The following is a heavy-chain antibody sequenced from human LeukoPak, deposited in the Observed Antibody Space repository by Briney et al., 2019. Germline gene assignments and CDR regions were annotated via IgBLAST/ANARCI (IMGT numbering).Heavy chain of an antibody. CDR1: DGSISSSSFY. V-gene: IGHV4-39*01. Sequence: SETLSLTCIVSDGSISSSSFYWGWIRLPPGKGLEWIGSMYYTGSYTGTTYYNPSLESRVTVSVDTSKNLCSLKLTSVTAADSAVYYCVGEEYGTGSYYKSSDWGQGTLVTVSS. J-gene: IGHJ4*02. CDR3: VGEEYGTGSYYKSSD. CDR2: MYYTGSYTGTT. D-gene: IGHD3-10*01.